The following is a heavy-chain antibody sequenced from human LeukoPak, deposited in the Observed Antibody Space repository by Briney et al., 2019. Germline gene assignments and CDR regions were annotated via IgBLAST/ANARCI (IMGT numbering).Heavy chain of an antibody. CDR1: GYTFTSYG. CDR3: ARVVVVPAAIWIDY. Sequence: ASVKVSCKASGYTFTSYGISWVRQAPGQGLERMGWISAYDGNTNYAQKLQGRVTMTTDTSTSTAYMELRSLRSDDTAVYYCARVVVVPAAIWIDYWGKGTLVTVSS. J-gene: IGHJ4*02. V-gene: IGHV1-18*01. CDR2: ISAYDGNT. D-gene: IGHD2-2*01.